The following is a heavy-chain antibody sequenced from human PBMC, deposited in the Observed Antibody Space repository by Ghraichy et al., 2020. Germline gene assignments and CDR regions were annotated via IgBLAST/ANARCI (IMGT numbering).Heavy chain of an antibody. CDR3: VKTGSRESVHYYYGMDV. D-gene: IGHD1-26*01. CDR1: GFSFRNYG. Sequence: GGSLRLSCVGSGFSFRNYGLTWVRQAPGKGLECVSFISDNGLRANYEDFVKGRFTISRDNSRSTVYLQMSSLSAEDTAVYYCVKTGSRESVHYYYGMDVWGQGTTFTVS. CDR2: ISDNGLRA. J-gene: IGHJ6*02. V-gene: IGHV3-23*01.